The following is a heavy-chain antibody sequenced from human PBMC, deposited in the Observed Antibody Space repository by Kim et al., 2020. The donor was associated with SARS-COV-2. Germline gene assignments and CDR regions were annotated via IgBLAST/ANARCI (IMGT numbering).Heavy chain of an antibody. CDR2: GTGK. CDR3: ARLNWYFDL. V-gene: IGHV3-7*01. J-gene: IGHJ2*01. Sequence: GTGKYFVDSVNVRFIISRDNARTSLYLQMNSLRAEDTAVYYCARLNWYFDLWGRGTLVTVSS.